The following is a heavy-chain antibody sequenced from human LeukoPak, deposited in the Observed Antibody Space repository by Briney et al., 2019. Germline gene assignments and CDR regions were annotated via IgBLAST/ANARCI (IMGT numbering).Heavy chain of an antibody. D-gene: IGHD5-24*01. CDR2: ITCNSTSI. J-gene: IGHJ4*02. Sequence: PGGSLRLSCAASGFTFGDYAMHWVRQAPGKGLEWVSTITCNSTSIFYADSVKGRFTISRDNAKNSLYLQMNSLRAEDTALYYCAKGGDGYPYYFDYWGQGTLVTVSS. CDR1: GFTFGDYA. V-gene: IGHV3-9*01. CDR3: AKGGDGYPYYFDY.